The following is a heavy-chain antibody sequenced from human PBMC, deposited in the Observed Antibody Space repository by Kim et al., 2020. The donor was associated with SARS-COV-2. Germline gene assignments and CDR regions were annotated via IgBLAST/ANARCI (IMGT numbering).Heavy chain of an antibody. Sequence: GGSLRLSCAASGFTFDDYAMHWVRQAPGKGLEWVSGISWNSGSIGYADSVKGRFTISRDNAKNSLYLQMNSLRAEDTSLYYCAKDIATGTTLNDAFDIWGQGTMVTVSS. CDR1: GFTFDDYA. D-gene: IGHD1-7*01. V-gene: IGHV3-9*01. CDR2: ISWNSGSI. CDR3: AKDIATGTTLNDAFDI. J-gene: IGHJ3*02.